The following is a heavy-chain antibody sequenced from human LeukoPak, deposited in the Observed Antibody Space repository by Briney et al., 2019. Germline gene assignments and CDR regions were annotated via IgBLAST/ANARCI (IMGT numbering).Heavy chain of an antibody. Sequence: ASVNVSCKASGYTFTDYYLHWVRQAPGQGLEWMGWINPNSGDTNYAQRFQGRVTMTRDTSISTAYMELSTLRSDDTAVYYCARDRGYYMDVWGKGTTVTISS. CDR2: INPNSGDT. CDR3: ARDRGYYMDV. V-gene: IGHV1-2*02. CDR1: GYTFTDYY. J-gene: IGHJ6*03.